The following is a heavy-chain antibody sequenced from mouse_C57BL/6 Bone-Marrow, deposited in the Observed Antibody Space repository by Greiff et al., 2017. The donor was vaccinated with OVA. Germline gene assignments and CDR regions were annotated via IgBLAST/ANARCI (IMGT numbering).Heavy chain of an antibody. V-gene: IGHV1-50*01. Sequence: QVQLKQPGAELVKPGASVKLSCKASGYTFTSYWMQWVKQRPGQGLEWIGEIDPSDSYTNYNQKFKGKATLTVDTSSSTAYMQLSSLTSEDSAVYYCARRGYGKALDYWGQGTTLTVSS. CDR2: IDPSDSYT. CDR1: GYTFTSYW. D-gene: IGHD2-1*01. J-gene: IGHJ2*01. CDR3: ARRGYGKALDY.